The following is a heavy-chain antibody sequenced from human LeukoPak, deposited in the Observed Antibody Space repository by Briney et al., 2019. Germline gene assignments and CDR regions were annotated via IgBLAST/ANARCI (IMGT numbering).Heavy chain of an antibody. J-gene: IGHJ5*02. CDR2: TYYRSTWYN. CDR3: ARRLTQYDCFDP. Sequence: SQTLSLTCALSGDSVSSNSVTWNWIRQSPSRGLEWLGRTYYRSTWYNDYAVSVRGRIAVNPDTSKNQFSLHLNSVTPEDTAVYYCARRLTQYDCFDPWGQGILVTVSS. V-gene: IGHV6-1*01. D-gene: IGHD2-2*01. CDR1: GDSVSSNSVT.